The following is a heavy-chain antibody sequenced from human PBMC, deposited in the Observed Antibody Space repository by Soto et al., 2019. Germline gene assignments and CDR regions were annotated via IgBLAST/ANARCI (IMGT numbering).Heavy chain of an antibody. V-gene: IGHV3-23*01. J-gene: IGHJ4*02. CDR1: GFTFNNYA. Sequence: EVQLLESGGGLVQPGGSLRLSCAASGFTFNNYAMTWVRQAPGKGLEWVSAISGGGDTTSYADSVKGRFTVSRDGSKNTLYLQMGSLIAEDTALYCCAKGRCGSGSLTPRVDFWGQGTLVSVSS. CDR3: AKGRCGSGSLTPRVDF. D-gene: IGHD3-10*01. CDR2: ISGGGDTT.